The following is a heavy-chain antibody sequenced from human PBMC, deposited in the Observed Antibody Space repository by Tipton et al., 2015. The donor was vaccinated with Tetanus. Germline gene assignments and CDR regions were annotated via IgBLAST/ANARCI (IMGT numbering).Heavy chain of an antibody. CDR3: ARHVRGYSGYDFDY. D-gene: IGHD5-12*01. V-gene: IGHV4-31*03. Sequence: LRLSCTVSGGSISSGGYYWSWIRQHPGKGLEWIGYIYYSGSTYYNPSLKSRVTISVDTSKNQFSLKLSSVTAADTAVYYCARHVRGYSGYDFDYWGQGTLVTVSP. CDR1: GGSISSGGYY. J-gene: IGHJ4*02. CDR2: IYYSGST.